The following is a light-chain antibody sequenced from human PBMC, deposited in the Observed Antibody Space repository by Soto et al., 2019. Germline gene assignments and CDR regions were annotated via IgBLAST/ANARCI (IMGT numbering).Light chain of an antibody. CDR1: QSVSSY. CDR3: QQYSNWPIT. CDR2: DAS. V-gene: IGKV3-11*01. Sequence: EIELTQSPGTLSLSPGERSTLSCRASQSVSSYLAWYQQKPGQAPRLLIYDASNRATGIPDRFSGSGSGTDFTLTFSSLEPEDFAVYYCQQYSNWPITFGQGTRLEIK. J-gene: IGKJ5*01.